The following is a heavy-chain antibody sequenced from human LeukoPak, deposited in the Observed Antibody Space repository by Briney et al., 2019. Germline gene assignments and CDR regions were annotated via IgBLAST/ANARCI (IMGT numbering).Heavy chain of an antibody. D-gene: IGHD5-24*01. CDR2: IYTSGST. CDR3: ARSDGYGDPFDY. CDR1: CGSISRYC. V-gene: IGHV4-4*07. J-gene: IGHJ4*02. Sequence: PSETMSLTCTVSCGSISRYCWSWIRHPAGKGLEWIGRIYTSGSTNYHPPLKSRVTMSVDTSKNQFSLKLSSVTAADTAWYYCARSDGYGDPFDYWGQGTLVTVSS.